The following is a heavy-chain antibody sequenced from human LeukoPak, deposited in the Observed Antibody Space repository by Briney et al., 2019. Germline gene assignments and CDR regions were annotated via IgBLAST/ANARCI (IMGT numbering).Heavy chain of an antibody. V-gene: IGHV4-34*01. D-gene: IGHD1-14*01. CDR3: ARVRSRYFDY. J-gene: IGHJ4*02. CDR1: GGSFSGYY. CDR2: INHSGST. Sequence: KPSETLSLTCAVYGGSFSGYYWSWIRQPPGKGLEWIGGINHSGSTNYNPSLKSRVTISVDTSKNQFSLKLSSVTAADTAVYYCARVRSRYFDYWGQGTLVTVSS.